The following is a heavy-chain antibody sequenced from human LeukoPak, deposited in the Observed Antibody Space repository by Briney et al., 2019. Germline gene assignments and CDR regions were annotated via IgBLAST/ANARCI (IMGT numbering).Heavy chain of an antibody. V-gene: IGHV4-4*07. CDR2: IYNGGII. CDR3: ARGYTTYYYDSSGYYYSY. Sequence: SETLSLTCTVSGDSISRYYWSWIRQPAGKGLEWIGRIYNGGIITYNPSLKSRVTMSIDTSNNQFSLRLRFVTAADTAVYYCARGYTTYYYDSSGYYYSYWGQGTLVTVSS. D-gene: IGHD3-22*01. J-gene: IGHJ4*02. CDR1: GDSISRYY.